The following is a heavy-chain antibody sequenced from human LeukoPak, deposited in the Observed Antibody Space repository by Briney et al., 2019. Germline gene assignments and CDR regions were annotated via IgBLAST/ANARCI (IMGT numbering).Heavy chain of an antibody. CDR3: AKDRGEYYYDSSGYYPQAFDI. CDR1: GFTFSSYA. V-gene: IGHV3-23*01. D-gene: IGHD3-22*01. J-gene: IGHJ3*02. CDR2: ISGSGGST. Sequence: GGSLRLSCAASGFTFSSYAMSWVRQAPGKGLEWVSAISGSGGSTYYADSVKGRFTISRDNSKNTLYLQMNSLRAEDTAVYYCAKDRGEYYYDSSGYYPQAFDIWGQGTMVTVSS.